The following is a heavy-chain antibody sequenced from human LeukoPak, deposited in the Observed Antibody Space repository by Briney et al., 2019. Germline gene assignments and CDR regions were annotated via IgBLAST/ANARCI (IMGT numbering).Heavy chain of an antibody. CDR2: ISPNNGNT. D-gene: IGHD6-13*01. CDR1: GYTFGTSG. V-gene: IGHV1-18*01. J-gene: IGHJ4*02. Sequence: VASVKVSCKTSGYTFGTSGISWVRQAPGQGLEWMGCISPNNGNTNYAQKVQGRVTMTTDTSTSTVYMELRSLRSDDPAVYYCVRGPGPSWWKAGGGEYWGQGTLVTVSS. CDR3: VRGPGPSWWKAGGGEY.